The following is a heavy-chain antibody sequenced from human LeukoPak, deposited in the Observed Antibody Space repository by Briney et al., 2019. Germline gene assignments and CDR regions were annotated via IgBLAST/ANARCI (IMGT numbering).Heavy chain of an antibody. J-gene: IGHJ4*02. CDR3: ARHHVPFDWFEGWDY. V-gene: IGHV4-59*08. D-gene: IGHD3-9*01. Sequence: PSETLSLTCTVFGGSISSYYWSWIRQPPGKGLEWIGYIYYSGSTNYNPSLKSRVTISVDTSKNQFSLKLSSVTAADTAVYYCARHHVPFDWFEGWDYWGQGTLVTVSS. CDR1: GGSISSYY. CDR2: IYYSGST.